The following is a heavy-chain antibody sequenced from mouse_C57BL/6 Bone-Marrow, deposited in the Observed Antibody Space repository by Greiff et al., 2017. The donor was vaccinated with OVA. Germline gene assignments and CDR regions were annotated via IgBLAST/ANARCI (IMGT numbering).Heavy chain of an antibody. CDR2: IDPENGDT. CDR3: NTRDITTVVGYFDV. J-gene: IGHJ1*03. CDR1: GFNIKDDY. Sequence: VQLQQSGAELVRPGASVKLSCTASGFNIKDDYMHWVKQRPEQGLEWIGWIDPENGDTEYASKFQGKATITADPSSNTAYLQLSRLTSADTAVYDCNTRDITTVVGYFDVWGTGTTVTVSS. V-gene: IGHV14-4*01. D-gene: IGHD1-1*01.